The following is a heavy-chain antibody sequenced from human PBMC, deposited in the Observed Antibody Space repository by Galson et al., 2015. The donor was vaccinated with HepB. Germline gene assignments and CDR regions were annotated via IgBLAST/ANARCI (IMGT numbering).Heavy chain of an antibody. D-gene: IGHD1-26*01. CDR2: ISYDGSNK. CDR3: AKDLGYSGSYYSD. Sequence: SLRLSCAASGFTFSSYGMHWVRQAPGKGLEWVAVISYDGSNKYYADSVKGRFTISRDNSKNTLYLQMNSLRAEDTAVYYCAKDLGYSGSYYSDWGQGTLVTVSS. CDR1: GFTFSSYG. V-gene: IGHV3-30*18. J-gene: IGHJ4*02.